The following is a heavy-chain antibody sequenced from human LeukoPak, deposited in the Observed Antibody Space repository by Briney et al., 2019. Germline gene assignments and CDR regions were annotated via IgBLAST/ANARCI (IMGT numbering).Heavy chain of an antibody. J-gene: IGHJ4*02. CDR1: GFTFGSYS. V-gene: IGHV3-48*01. Sequence: PGGSLRLSCAASGFTFGSYSMNWVRQAPGKWLEWISYISSGSRTIYYADSVEGRFTVSSDNAKKSLYLQMRSLRAEDTAVYYCARESITGHRDFDYWGQGTLVTVSS. CDR3: ARESITGHRDFDY. D-gene: IGHD1-20*01. CDR2: ISSGSRTI.